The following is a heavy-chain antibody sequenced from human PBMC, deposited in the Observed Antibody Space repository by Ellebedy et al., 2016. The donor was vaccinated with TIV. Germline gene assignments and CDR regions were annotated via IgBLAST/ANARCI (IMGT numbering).Heavy chain of an antibody. J-gene: IGHJ6*02. CDR2: ISSSSSYI. D-gene: IGHD3-10*01. V-gene: IGHV3-21*01. Sequence: GESLKISCAASGFSFSTYAMSWVRQTPGKGLEWVSSISSSSSYIYYADSVKGRFTISRDNAKNSLYLQMNSLRAEDTAVYYCARTYGSGSSTHYYGMDVWGQGTTVTVSS. CDR1: GFSFSTYA. CDR3: ARTYGSGSSTHYYGMDV.